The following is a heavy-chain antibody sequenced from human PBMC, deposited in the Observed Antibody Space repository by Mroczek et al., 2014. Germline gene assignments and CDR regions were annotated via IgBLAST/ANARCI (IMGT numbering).Heavy chain of an antibody. CDR3: ASRTEGRGSTSLLHVDY. CDR1: GGSFSGYY. CDR2: INHSGST. V-gene: IGHV4-34*01. Sequence: QVQLQQWGAGLLKPSETLSLTCAVYGGSFSGYYWSWIRQPPGKGLEWIGEINHSGSTNYNPSLKSRVTISVDTSKNQFSLKLSSVTAADTAVYYCASRTEGRGSTSLLHVDYWGQGTLVTVSS. D-gene: IGHD2-2*01. J-gene: IGHJ4*02.